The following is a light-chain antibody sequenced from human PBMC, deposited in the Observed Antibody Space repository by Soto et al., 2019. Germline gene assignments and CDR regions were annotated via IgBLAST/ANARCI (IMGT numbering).Light chain of an antibody. CDR3: MQALQTPPA. Sequence: DIQMTQSPSSVSASVGDRVTITCRASQGISSWLAWYQQKPGKAPKLLIYAASSLQSGVPSRFSGSGSGTDFTLKISRVEAEDVGVYYCMQALQTPPAFGQGTRLEIK. J-gene: IGKJ5*01. V-gene: IGKV1-12*01. CDR2: AAS. CDR1: QGISSW.